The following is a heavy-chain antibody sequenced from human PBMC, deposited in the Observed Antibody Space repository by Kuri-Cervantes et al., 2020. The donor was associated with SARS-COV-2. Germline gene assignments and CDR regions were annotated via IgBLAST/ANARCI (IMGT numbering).Heavy chain of an antibody. CDR1: GFSLSTSGVG. CDR2: IYWDDDV. CDR3: AHISDTAMEPRTNWFDP. V-gene: IGHV2-5*02. D-gene: IGHD5-18*01. Sequence: SGPTLVKPTQTLTLTCTFSGFSLSTSGVGVGWIRQPPGKALEFLALIYWDDDVRYSPSLKTRLTITKDASKNQVVLTMTNMDPVDTATYYCAHISDTAMEPRTNWFDPWGQGTLVTVSS. J-gene: IGHJ5*02.